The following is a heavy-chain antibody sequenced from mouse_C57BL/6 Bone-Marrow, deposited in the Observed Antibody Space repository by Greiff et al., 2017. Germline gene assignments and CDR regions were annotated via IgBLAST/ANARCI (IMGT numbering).Heavy chain of an antibody. J-gene: IGHJ3*01. Sequence: QVQLQQPGAELVKPGASVKLSCKASGYTFTSYWMHWVKQRPGQGLEWIGMIHPNSGSTNYNEKFKSKATLTVEKSSSTAYMQLSSLTSEDSAVYYCARAYGSSFLWFAYWGQGTLVTVSA. CDR2: IHPNSGST. CDR3: ARAYGSSFLWFAY. D-gene: IGHD1-1*01. CDR1: GYTFTSYW. V-gene: IGHV1-64*01.